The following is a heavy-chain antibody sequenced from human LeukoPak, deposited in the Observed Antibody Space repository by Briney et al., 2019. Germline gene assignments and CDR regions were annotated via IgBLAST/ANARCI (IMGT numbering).Heavy chain of an antibody. V-gene: IGHV4-4*07. D-gene: IGHD1-26*01. CDR3: ARGSLSGSYPFDY. CDR2: IYTSGST. CDR1: GGSISSYY. J-gene: IGHJ4*02. Sequence: ASETLSLTCTVSGGSISSYYWSCIRQPAGKGLEWIGRIYTSGSTNYNPSLKSRVTMSVDTSKNQFSLKLSSVTAADTAVYYCARGSLSGSYPFDYWGQGTLVTVSS.